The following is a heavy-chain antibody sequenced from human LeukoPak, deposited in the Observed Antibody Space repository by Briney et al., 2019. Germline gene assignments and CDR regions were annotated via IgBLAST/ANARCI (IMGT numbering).Heavy chain of an antibody. V-gene: IGHV3-30*18. Sequence: GGSLRLSCAASGFTFSNSGMHWVRQVPGKGLEWVAVTSYDGSEKYYIDSVKGRFTISRDNSKNTLYLQMNSLRTEDTALYYCAKGGRRDGYSSTPGLSFDIWGQGTMVTVSS. D-gene: IGHD5-24*01. CDR3: AKGGRRDGYSSTPGLSFDI. CDR1: GFTFSNSG. J-gene: IGHJ3*02. CDR2: TSYDGSEK.